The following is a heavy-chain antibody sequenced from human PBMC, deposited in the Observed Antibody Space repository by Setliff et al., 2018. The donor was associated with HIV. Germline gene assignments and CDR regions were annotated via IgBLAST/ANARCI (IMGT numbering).Heavy chain of an antibody. Sequence: SSETLSLTCTVSGGSVSSDSYHWTWTGQPPGNGLESTGEINHSGSTKYNPSLKSRVTISVDTSKNQFSLKLSSVTAADTAVYYCASLWGSSWDAYYYYGMDVWGQGTTVTVSS. CDR2: INHSGST. V-gene: IGHV4-34*01. CDR3: ASLWGSSWDAYYYYGMDV. D-gene: IGHD6-13*01. J-gene: IGHJ6*02. CDR1: GGSVSSDSYH.